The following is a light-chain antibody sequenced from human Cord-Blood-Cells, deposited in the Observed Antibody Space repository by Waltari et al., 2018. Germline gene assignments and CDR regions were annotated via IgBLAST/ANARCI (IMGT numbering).Light chain of an antibody. CDR2: GAS. Sequence: EIVLTQSPATLSVSPGERAPPSCRASQSVSSNLAWYQQKPGQAPRLLIYGASTRATGIPARFSGSGSGTEFTLTISSLQSEDFAVYYCQQYNNWPLTFGGGTKVEIK. CDR1: QSVSSN. J-gene: IGKJ4*01. CDR3: QQYNNWPLT. V-gene: IGKV3-15*01.